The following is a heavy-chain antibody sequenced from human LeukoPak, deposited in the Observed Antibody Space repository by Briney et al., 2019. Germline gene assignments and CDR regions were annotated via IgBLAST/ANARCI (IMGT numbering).Heavy chain of an antibody. J-gene: IGHJ3*02. V-gene: IGHV4-39*07. CDR1: GGSINSNGYY. D-gene: IGHD3-22*01. Sequence: SETLSLTCTVSGGSINSNGYYWAWIRQPPGKGLEWIGTIYYSGSTYCNPSLTSRVTISVDTSKKQFSLKLSSVTAADTAVYYCARPYYDNSGPPPPYAFDIWGPGTMVTVSS. CDR3: ARPYYDNSGPPPPYAFDI. CDR2: IYYSGST.